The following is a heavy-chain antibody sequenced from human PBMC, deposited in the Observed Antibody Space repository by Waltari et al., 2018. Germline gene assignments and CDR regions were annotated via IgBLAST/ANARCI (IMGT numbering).Heavy chain of an antibody. J-gene: IGHJ4*02. CDR1: GFTFSSYT. CDR3: AREWGVMVGTAAFYFDY. V-gene: IGHV3-21*02. Sequence: EVQLVGSGGGLVKPGGSLRLSCAASGFTFSSYTMNWVRQAPGKRMGRGSSISSGSSYIYYADSVKGRFIISRDNAKNSLYLQMNSLRAEDTAVYYCAREWGVMVGTAAFYFDYWGQGTLVTVSS. D-gene: IGHD2-15*01. CDR2: ISSGSSYI.